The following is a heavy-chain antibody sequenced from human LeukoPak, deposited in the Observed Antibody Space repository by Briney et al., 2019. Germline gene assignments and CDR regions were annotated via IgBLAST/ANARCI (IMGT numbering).Heavy chain of an antibody. V-gene: IGHV3-74*01. Sequence: GGSLRLSCAASGFTFSSYWMHWVRQALGKGLVWVSRINSDGSTTSYADSVKGRFTISRDNAKNSLYLQMNSLRAEDTALYYCAKDMDELTMVRGVIIPNAFDIWGQGTMVTVSS. CDR2: INSDGSTT. CDR1: GFTFSSYW. J-gene: IGHJ3*02. CDR3: AKDMDELTMVRGVIIPNAFDI. D-gene: IGHD3-10*01.